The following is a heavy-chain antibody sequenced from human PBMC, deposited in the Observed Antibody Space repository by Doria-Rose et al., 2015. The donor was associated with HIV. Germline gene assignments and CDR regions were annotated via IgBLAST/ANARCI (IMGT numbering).Heavy chain of an antibody. CDR1: GVSLSSPGMG. CDR2: IFSDDER. CDR3: ARIKSSRWYHKYYFDF. V-gene: IGHV2-26*01. Sequence: QVTLKESGPVLVKPTETLTLTCTVSGVSLSSPGMGVSWIRQPPGKALEWLANIFSDDERSYKTSLMGRLTISRGTSKSQVVLTMTDMDPVDTATYYCARIKSSRWYHKYYFDFWGQGTLVIVSA. D-gene: IGHD6-13*01. J-gene: IGHJ4*02.